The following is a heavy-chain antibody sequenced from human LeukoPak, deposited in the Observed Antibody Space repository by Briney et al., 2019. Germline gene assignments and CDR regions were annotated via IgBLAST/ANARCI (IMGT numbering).Heavy chain of an antibody. D-gene: IGHD6-13*01. V-gene: IGHV4-39*01. J-gene: IGHJ4*02. CDR1: GGSISNSNYF. CDR3: ARQIIRGQYLVHFDY. Sequence: SETLPLTCTVSGGSISNSNYFWGWIRQPPGKGLEWLGYIFYSGTTYYNSSLKSRVTMSLDTSRSQFTLRMKSRTAADTAVYYCARQIIRGQYLVHFDYWSQGILVTVSS. CDR2: IFYSGTT.